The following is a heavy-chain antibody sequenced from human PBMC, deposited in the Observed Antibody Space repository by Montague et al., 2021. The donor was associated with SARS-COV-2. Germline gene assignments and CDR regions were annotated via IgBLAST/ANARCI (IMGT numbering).Heavy chain of an antibody. CDR3: ARGTEVGAFDY. Sequence: SETLSLTCTISVSSMKGSDADRVSTRPDYSLHYISHIYYNWRTSYIPSLKSRLSVSLDKAKYQFSLELTSVTAADTARYFCARGTEVGAFDYWGQGALVSVSS. CDR2: IYYNWRT. CDR1: VSSMKGSD. V-gene: IGHV4-59*13. J-gene: IGHJ4*02. D-gene: IGHD1-26*01.